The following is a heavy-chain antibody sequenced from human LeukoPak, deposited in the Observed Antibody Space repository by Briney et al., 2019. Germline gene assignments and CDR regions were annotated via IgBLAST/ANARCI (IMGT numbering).Heavy chain of an antibody. CDR3: ARWNWP. CDR2: IYSGGNT. CDR1: GFTVSSNF. Sequence: QHGESLKISCAASGFTVSSNFMSWVRQAPGKGLEWVSVIYSGGNTYYADSVKGRFTIFRDNSKNTLYLQMNSLRAEDTAVYYCARWNWPWGQGTLVTVSS. D-gene: IGHD1-1*01. V-gene: IGHV3-53*01. J-gene: IGHJ5*02.